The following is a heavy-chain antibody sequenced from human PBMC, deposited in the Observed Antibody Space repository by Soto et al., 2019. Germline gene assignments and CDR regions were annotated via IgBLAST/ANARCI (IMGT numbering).Heavy chain of an antibody. J-gene: IGHJ5*02. V-gene: IGHV4-34*01. CDR1: GGSFSGYY. Sequence: QVQLQQWGAGLLKTSETLSLTCAVYGGSFSGYYWSWIRQPPGKGLEWIGEINHSGSTNYNPSLKRRVTISVDTSKNQFALKRSSVTAADTAVYYCARGRITMVRGRDWFDPWGQGTLVTVSS. CDR3: ARGRITMVRGRDWFDP. CDR2: INHSGST. D-gene: IGHD3-10*01.